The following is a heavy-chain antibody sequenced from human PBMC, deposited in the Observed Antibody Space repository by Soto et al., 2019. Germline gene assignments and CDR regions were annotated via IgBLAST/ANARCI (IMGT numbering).Heavy chain of an antibody. CDR1: GYIFIHYY. CDR3: ARSLLQGDF. D-gene: IGHD2-21*01. Sequence: QVPLVQSGAEVKKPGASVKVSCKASGYIFIHYYIHWARQAPGQGLEWRAIINPNGGNTNYAQKFQGRVTVTSDTSTSTVSMELNSLGSDDTAVYFCARSLLQGDFWGQGTLVTVSS. J-gene: IGHJ4*02. CDR2: INPNGGNT. V-gene: IGHV1-46*01.